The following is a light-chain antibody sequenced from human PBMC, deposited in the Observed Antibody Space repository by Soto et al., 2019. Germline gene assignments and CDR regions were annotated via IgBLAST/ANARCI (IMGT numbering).Light chain of an antibody. J-gene: IGKJ5*01. CDR1: QSISNN. CDR3: QQYNNWPPIT. CDR2: GAS. Sequence: EIVMRQSPATLTLSPGEKATLSCRASQSISNNLAWYQQRPGQAPRLLIYGASTRATGIPARFSGSGSGTEFTLTIRRLQSEDFAVYYCQQYNNWPPITFGQGTRLEIK. V-gene: IGKV3-15*01.